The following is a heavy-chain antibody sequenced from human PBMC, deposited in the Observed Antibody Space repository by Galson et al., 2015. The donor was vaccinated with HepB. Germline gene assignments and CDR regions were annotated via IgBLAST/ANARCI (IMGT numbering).Heavy chain of an antibody. Sequence: SLRLSCAASGFTFSRYSMNWVRQAPGKGLEWVSSISSSSSYIYYADSVKGRFTISRDNSKNTLYLQLNSLRAEDTALYYCAKEDTPGPFDFWGQGTMLTVSS. V-gene: IGHV3-21*01. CDR2: ISSSSSYI. D-gene: IGHD5-18*01. CDR1: GFTFSRYS. J-gene: IGHJ3*01. CDR3: AKEDTPGPFDF.